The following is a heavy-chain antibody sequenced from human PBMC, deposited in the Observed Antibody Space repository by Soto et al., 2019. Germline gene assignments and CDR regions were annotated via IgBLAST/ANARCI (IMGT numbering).Heavy chain of an antibody. V-gene: IGHV4-31*03. CDR1: GGSISSGGYY. J-gene: IGHJ5*02. CDR2: IYYSGST. D-gene: IGHD1-20*01. CDR3: ERVGGINWFDP. Sequence: SETLSLTCTVSGGSISSGGYYWSWIRQHPGKGLEWIGYIYYSGSTYYNPSLKSRVTISVDTSKNQFSLKLSSVTAADTAVYYGERVGGINWFDPWGQGNLVTVSS.